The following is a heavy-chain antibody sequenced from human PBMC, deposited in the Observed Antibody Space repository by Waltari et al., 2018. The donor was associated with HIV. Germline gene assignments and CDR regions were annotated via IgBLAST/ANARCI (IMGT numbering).Heavy chain of an antibody. CDR3: ARDRLSVTTRGGYYYGLDV. D-gene: IGHD4-17*01. V-gene: IGHV4-30-2*01. J-gene: IGHJ6*02. CDR1: GASISSGGYS. Sequence: QLQLQESGSGLVKPPQTLSLTCAVSGASISSGGYSWTRLLQPPGKGLEWIGYISQSGTTYYNPSLQSRVTISLDRSKNQFSLKLRSVTAADTAVYYCARDRLSVTTRGGYYYGLDVWGQGTTVTVSS. CDR2: ISQSGTT.